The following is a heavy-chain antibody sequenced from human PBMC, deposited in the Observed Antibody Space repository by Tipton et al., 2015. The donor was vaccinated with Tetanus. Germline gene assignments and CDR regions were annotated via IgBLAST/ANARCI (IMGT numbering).Heavy chain of an antibody. V-gene: IGHV3-30-3*01. CDR2: ISFDGTST. CDR3: TTDPVRSKVVSPSDLGYFQR. CDR1: GFTLRAYV. Sequence: SLRLSCSSDGFTLRAYVLHWVRQAPGKGLGWVAAISFDGTSTFYTDSVRGRFTISRDNSNETLFLQMSSLRVEDTAVYFCTTDPVRSKVVSPSDLGYFQRWGQGTLVIVSS. J-gene: IGHJ1*01. D-gene: IGHD4-23*01.